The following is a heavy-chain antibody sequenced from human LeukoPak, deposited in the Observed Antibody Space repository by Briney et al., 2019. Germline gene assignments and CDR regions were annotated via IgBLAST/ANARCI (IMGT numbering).Heavy chain of an antibody. CDR1: GFVFSSYA. J-gene: IGHJ3*02. CDR2: ISGSVART. D-gene: IGHD3-22*01. V-gene: IGHV3-23*01. Sequence: GSLRLSCAASGFVFSSYAMSWVRQAPGKGLEWVSGISGSVARTHYADSVKGRFTISRDNSKNTLHLQMNSLRAEDTAIYYCVKDGSVVVASTDAFDILGQGTMVTVSS. CDR3: VKDGSVVVASTDAFDI.